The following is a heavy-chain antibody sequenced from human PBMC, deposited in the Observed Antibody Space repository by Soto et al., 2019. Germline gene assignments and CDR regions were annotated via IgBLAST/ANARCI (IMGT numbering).Heavy chain of an antibody. V-gene: IGHV4-39*01. CDR1: GVSISNSSYY. Sequence: SETLSLTCTVSGVSISNSSYYWGWIRRPPGKGLEWIGTIYYSGITYYNPSLKSRVTISVDTSKNQFSLKMTSVTAADTAVYYCARHGSNWGQGTLVTVSS. CDR2: IYYSGIT. J-gene: IGHJ4*02. CDR3: ARHGSN.